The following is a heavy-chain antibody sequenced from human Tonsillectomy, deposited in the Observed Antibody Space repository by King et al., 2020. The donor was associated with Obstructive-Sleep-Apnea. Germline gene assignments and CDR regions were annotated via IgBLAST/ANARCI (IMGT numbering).Heavy chain of an antibody. V-gene: IGHV3-23*04. CDR1: GFTFSSYA. CDR2: LSGSGGST. J-gene: IGHJ4*01. D-gene: IGHD2/OR15-2a*01. CDR3: AKDSVSGTYFPDY. Sequence: VQLVESGGGLVQPGGSLRLSCAASGFTFSSYAMTWVRQAPGKGLEWVSALSGSGGSTYYADSVKGRFTISRDNSKNTLYLQRNSLRAEDTAVYFCAKDSVSGTYFPDYWGHGTLVTVSS.